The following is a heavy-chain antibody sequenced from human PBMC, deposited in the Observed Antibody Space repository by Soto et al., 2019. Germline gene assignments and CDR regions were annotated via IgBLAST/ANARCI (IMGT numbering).Heavy chain of an antibody. Sequence: VQLLESGGGLVQPGGSLRLSCAASGFTFSSCAMTWVRQAPGKGLEWVSSLTGSGDSTYYADSVKGRFTISRDNSKNTLYLQMNSLRADDTALYYCAKGTAVTTGDMAYWGQGTLVTVSS. D-gene: IGHD4-17*01. J-gene: IGHJ4*02. CDR2: LTGSGDST. CDR1: GFTFSSCA. V-gene: IGHV3-23*01. CDR3: AKGTAVTTGDMAY.